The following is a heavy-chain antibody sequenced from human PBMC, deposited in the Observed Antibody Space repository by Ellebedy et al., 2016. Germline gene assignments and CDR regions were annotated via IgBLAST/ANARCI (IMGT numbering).Heavy chain of an antibody. J-gene: IGHJ4*02. CDR2: ISSSSSYI. D-gene: IGHD3-22*01. CDR1: GFTFSSYS. V-gene: IGHV3-21*01. CDR3: AKASYDSSGYYGFDY. Sequence: GESLKISCAASGFTFSSYSMNWVRQAPGKGLEWVSSISSSSSYIYYADSVKGRFTISRDNAKNSLYLQMNSLRAEDTAVYYCAKASYDSSGYYGFDYWGQGTLVTVSS.